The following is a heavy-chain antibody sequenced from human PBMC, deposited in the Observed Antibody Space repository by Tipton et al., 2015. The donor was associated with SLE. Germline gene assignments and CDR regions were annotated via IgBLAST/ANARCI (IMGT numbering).Heavy chain of an antibody. J-gene: IGHJ4*02. Sequence: SLRLSCAASGFTFSSYSMNWVRQAPGKGLEWVSSISSSSSYIYYADSVKGRFTISRDNAKNSLYLQMNSLRAEDTAVYYCARGYYDFWSGCDWGQGTLVTVSS. CDR1: GFTFSSYS. CDR3: ARGYYDFWSGCD. D-gene: IGHD3-3*01. V-gene: IGHV3-21*01. CDR2: ISSSSSYI.